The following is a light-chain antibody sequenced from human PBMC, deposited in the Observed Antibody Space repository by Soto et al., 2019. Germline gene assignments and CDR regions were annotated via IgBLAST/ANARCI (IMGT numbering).Light chain of an antibody. V-gene: IGKV1-9*01. J-gene: IGKJ4*01. Sequence: DRQLTQSPSFLSASVVDRVTITCRASQGISSYLAWYQQKPGKAPKLLIYDASTLQSGVPSRFSGSGSGTEFTLTISSLQPEDLATYYCQQLNGYVALTLGGGTKVDIK. CDR2: DAS. CDR1: QGISSY. CDR3: QQLNGYVALT.